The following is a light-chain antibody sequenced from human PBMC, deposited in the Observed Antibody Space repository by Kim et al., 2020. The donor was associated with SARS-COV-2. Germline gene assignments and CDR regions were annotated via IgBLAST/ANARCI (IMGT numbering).Light chain of an antibody. CDR3: QKYNGAPWT. CDR1: QGISHD. CDR2: AAS. Sequence: GSGGDRVTITCRASQGISHDLAWYQQKPGKVPKLLIFAASALHSGVPSRFSGSGSGTDFTLTISSLQPEDVATYYCQKYNGAPWTFGQGTKVEIK. J-gene: IGKJ1*01. V-gene: IGKV1-27*01.